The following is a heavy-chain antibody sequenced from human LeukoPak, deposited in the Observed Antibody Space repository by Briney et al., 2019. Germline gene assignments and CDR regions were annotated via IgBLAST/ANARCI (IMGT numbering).Heavy chain of an antibody. J-gene: IGHJ3*02. CDR3: AREYSPDTVVVVAAVVPFDI. Sequence: GGSLRLSCAASGFTFSSYSMNWVRQAPGKGLEWVSYISSSSSSIYYADSVKGRFTISRDNAKNSLYLQMNSLRDEDTAVYYCAREYSPDTVVVVAAVVPFDIWGQGTMVTVSS. V-gene: IGHV3-48*02. CDR1: GFTFSSYS. CDR2: ISSSSSSI. D-gene: IGHD2-15*01.